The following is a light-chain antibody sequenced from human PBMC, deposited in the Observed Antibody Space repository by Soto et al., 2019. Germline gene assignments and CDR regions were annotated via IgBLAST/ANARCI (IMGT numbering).Light chain of an antibody. V-gene: IGKV1-39*01. CDR1: QSISSY. J-gene: IGKJ2*01. CDR2: GAS. Sequence: DIQMTQSPSSLSASVGDRVTITCRASQSISSYLNWYQQKPGKAPKLLIYGASTLQTGVPSRFSGSGSGTDFTLTISSLQPEDFATYYCQQVNNYPYTFGQGTKLEI. CDR3: QQVNNYPYT.